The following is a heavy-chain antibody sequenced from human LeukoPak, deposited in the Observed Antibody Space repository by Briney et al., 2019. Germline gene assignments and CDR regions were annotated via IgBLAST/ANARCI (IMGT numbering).Heavy chain of an antibody. CDR2: IYYTGST. D-gene: IGHD1-26*01. Sequence: KPSETLSLTCTVSGGSLSAYYWSWIRQPPGKRLEWIGTIYYTGSTYYNPSLKGPVTISVDTSKNQFSLKLSSVTAADTAVYYCARQGSYYYVDYWGQGTLVTVSS. CDR1: GGSLSAYY. J-gene: IGHJ4*02. CDR3: ARQGSYYYVDY. V-gene: IGHV4-59*08.